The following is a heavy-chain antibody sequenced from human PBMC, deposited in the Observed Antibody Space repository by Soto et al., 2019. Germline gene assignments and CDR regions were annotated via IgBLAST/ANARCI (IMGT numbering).Heavy chain of an antibody. D-gene: IGHD6-13*01. CDR2: FDPEDGET. Sequence: ASVKVSCKVSGYTLTELSMHWVRQAPGKGLEWMGGFDPEDGETIYAQKFQGRVTMTEDTSTDTAYMELSSLRSEDTAVYYCATDPPAAGIGKDYYYYYMDVWGKGTTVTVSS. CDR1: GYTLTELS. CDR3: ATDPPAAGIGKDYYYYYMDV. V-gene: IGHV1-24*01. J-gene: IGHJ6*03.